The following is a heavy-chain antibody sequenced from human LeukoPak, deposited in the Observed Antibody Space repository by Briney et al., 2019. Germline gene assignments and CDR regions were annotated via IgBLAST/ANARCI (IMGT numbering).Heavy chain of an antibody. CDR1: GYTFTGYY. CDR2: INPNSGGT. Sequence: ASVKVSCKASGYTFTGYYMHWVRQAPGQGLEWMGRINPNSGGTNYAQKFQGRVTMTRDTSISTAYMELSRLRSDDTAVYYCAGEGYYDSSGYCFDYWGQGTLVTVSS. J-gene: IGHJ4*02. V-gene: IGHV1-2*06. D-gene: IGHD3-22*01. CDR3: AGEGYYDSSGYCFDY.